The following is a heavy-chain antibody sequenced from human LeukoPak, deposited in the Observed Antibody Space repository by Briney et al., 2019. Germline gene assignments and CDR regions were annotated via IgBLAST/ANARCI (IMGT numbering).Heavy chain of an antibody. CDR2: ISYDGSNK. CDR3: ARMGHSSENDYFDY. J-gene: IGHJ4*02. V-gene: IGHV3-30*03. D-gene: IGHD6-25*01. Sequence: GGSLRLSCAASGFTFSSYGMHWVRQAPGKGLEWVAVISYDGSNKYYADSVKGRFTISRDNSKNTLYLQMNSLRAEDTAVYYCARMGHSSENDYFDYWGQGTLVTVSS. CDR1: GFTFSSYG.